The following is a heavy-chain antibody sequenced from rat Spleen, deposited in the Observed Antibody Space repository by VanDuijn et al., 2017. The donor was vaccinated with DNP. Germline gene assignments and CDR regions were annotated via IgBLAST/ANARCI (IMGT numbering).Heavy chain of an antibody. CDR1: EFTFSDYN. Sequence: EVQLVESGGGLVQPGRSLKLSCAASEFTFSDYNMAWVRQAPSKGLEWVACMSPTTRSSYYRDSVRGRFTVSRDDSTSTLYLQMDSLRSEDTATYYCTRGGTYYFDYWGQGVLVTVSS. CDR3: TRGGTYYFDY. CDR2: MSPTTRSS. J-gene: IGHJ2*01. V-gene: IGHV5-27*01. D-gene: IGHD4-3*01.